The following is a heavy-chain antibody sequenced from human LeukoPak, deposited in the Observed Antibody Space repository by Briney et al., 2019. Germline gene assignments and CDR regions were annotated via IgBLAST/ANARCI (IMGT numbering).Heavy chain of an antibody. CDR2: ISAYNGNT. V-gene: IGHV1-18*01. D-gene: IGHD5-24*01. Sequence: ASVKVSCKASGYTFTSYGISWVRQAPGQGLEWMGWISAYNGNTNYAQKLQGRVTMTTDTSTSTAYMELRSLRSDDTAVYYCARDRVVEMATMPSDYWGQGTLVTVSS. CDR1: GYTFTSYG. J-gene: IGHJ4*02. CDR3: ARDRVVEMATMPSDY.